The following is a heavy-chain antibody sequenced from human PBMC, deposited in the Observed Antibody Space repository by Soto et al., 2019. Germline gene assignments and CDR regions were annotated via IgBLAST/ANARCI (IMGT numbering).Heavy chain of an antibody. Sequence: GGSLRLSCAASGFTFSDCYMSWIRQAPGKGLEWVSYISSSGSTIYYADSVKDRFTISRDNAKNSLYLQMNSLRAEDTAVYYCARDAIAESSGWYDYWGQGTLVTVSS. V-gene: IGHV3-11*01. J-gene: IGHJ4*02. CDR1: GFTFSDCY. D-gene: IGHD6-19*01. CDR3: ARDAIAESSGWYDY. CDR2: ISSSGSTI.